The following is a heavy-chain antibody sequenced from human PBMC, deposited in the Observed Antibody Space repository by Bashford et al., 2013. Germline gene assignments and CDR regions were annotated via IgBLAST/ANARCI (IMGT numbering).Heavy chain of an antibody. CDR2: IYPGDSDT. CDR3: VRLATGTPDY. J-gene: IGHJ4*02. Sequence: WVRQMPGKGLEWMGIIYPGDSDTRYSSSFQGQVTISADKSTSTVYLQWSSLKASDTAMYFCVRLATGTPDYWGQGSLVTVSS. V-gene: IGHV5-51*01. D-gene: IGHD1-1*01.